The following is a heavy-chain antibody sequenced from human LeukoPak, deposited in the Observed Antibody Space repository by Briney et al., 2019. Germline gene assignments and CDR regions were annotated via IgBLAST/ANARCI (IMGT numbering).Heavy chain of an antibody. CDR2: IYHSGST. V-gene: IGHV4-4*02. CDR3: ARDKYSGYDLFWFDP. J-gene: IGHJ5*02. Sequence: KPSGTLSLTCAVSGGSISSSNWWSWVRQPPGKGLEWIGEIYHSGSTNYNPSLKSRVTISVDKSKNQFSLKLSSVTAADTAVYYCARDKYSGYDLFWFDPWGQGTLVTVSS. D-gene: IGHD5-12*01. CDR1: GGSISSSNW.